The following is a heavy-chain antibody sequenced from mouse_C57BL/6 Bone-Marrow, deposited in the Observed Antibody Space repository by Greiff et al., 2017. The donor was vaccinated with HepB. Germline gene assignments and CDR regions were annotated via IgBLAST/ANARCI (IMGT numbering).Heavy chain of an antibody. CDR1: GFTFSSYA. V-gene: IGHV5-4*03. CDR3: ARGDYYGSSYVAY. Sequence: EVNLVESGGGLVKPGGSLKLSCAASGFTFSSYAMSWVRQTPEKRLEWVATISDGGSYTYYPDNVKGRFTISRDNAKNNLYLQMSHLKSEDTAMYYCARGDYYGSSYVAYWGQGTLVTVSA. CDR2: ISDGGSYT. J-gene: IGHJ3*01. D-gene: IGHD1-1*01.